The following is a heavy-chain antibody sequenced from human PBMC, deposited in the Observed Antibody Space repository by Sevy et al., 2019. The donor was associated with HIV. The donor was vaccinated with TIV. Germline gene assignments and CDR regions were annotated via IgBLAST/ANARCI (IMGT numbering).Heavy chain of an antibody. CDR3: ARGVGLDY. Sequence: GGSLRLSCAASGFTFSPYWMTWVRQAPGKGLEWVANIRPDGSDKYYVDSVKGRFTISRDNAKNSLYLQMNSLRADDTVMYYCARGVGLDYWGQGALVTVSS. CDR2: IRPDGSDK. J-gene: IGHJ4*02. D-gene: IGHD1-26*01. CDR1: GFTFSPYW. V-gene: IGHV3-7*01.